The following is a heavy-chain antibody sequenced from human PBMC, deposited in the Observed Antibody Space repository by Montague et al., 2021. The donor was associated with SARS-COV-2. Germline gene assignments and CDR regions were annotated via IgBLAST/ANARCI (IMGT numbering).Heavy chain of an antibody. CDR3: ARGSGGMGNAFDI. CDR2: IYYSGST. D-gene: IGHD6-19*01. V-gene: IGHV4-59*01. Sequence: SETLSLTCTASGGSISSYYWSWIRQPPGKGLEWIGYIYYSGSTNXNPSLKSRVTISVDTSKNQFSLKLSSVTAADTAVYYCARGSGGMGNAFDIWGQGTMVTVSS. J-gene: IGHJ3*02. CDR1: GGSISSYY.